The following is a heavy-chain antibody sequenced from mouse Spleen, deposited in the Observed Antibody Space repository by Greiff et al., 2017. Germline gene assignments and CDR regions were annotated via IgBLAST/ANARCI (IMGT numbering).Heavy chain of an antibody. J-gene: IGHJ2*01. CDR2: ISSGGSYT. CDR1: GFTFSSYA. V-gene: IGHV5-9-1*01. CDR3: ARHSLYDYLDY. Sequence: DVMLVESGGGLVKPGGSLKLSCAASGFTFSSYAMSWVRQTPEKRLEWVATISSGGSYTYYPDSVKGRFTISRDNAKNTLYLQMSSLRSEDTAMYYCARHSLYDYLDYWGQGTTLTVSS. D-gene: IGHD2-3*01.